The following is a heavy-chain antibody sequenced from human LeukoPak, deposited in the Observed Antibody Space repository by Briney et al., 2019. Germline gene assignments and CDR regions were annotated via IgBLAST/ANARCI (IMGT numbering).Heavy chain of an antibody. Sequence: GGSLRLSCAASGFTFSDYYMSWISQAPGKGLEWVSYISSSGSTIYYADSVKGRFTISRDNAKNSLYLQMNSLRAEDTAVYYCARAPLRFLEWLSGYYYMDVWGKGTTVTVSS. V-gene: IGHV3-11*04. J-gene: IGHJ6*03. CDR3: ARAPLRFLEWLSGYYYMDV. D-gene: IGHD3-3*01. CDR2: ISSSGSTI. CDR1: GFTFSDYY.